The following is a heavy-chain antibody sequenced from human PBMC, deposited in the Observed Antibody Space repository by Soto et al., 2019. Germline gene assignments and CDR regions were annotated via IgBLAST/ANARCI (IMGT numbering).Heavy chain of an antibody. CDR1: GFTFSSYS. V-gene: IGHV3-21*06. J-gene: IGHJ6*02. CDR3: ARVSIVVVTGDYYGMDV. CDR2: ISSSNSYI. D-gene: IGHD2-21*02. Sequence: GGSLRLSCAASGFTFSSYSMNWVRQAPGKGLEWVSSISSSNSYIYYADSVKGRFTISRDNAKNSLYLQMNSLRAEDTAVYYCARVSIVVVTGDYYGMDVWGQGTTVTVSS.